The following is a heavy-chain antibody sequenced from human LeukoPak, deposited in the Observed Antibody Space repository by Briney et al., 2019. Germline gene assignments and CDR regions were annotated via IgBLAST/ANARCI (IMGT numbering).Heavy chain of an antibody. CDR1: GFTFSSYS. Sequence: PGGSRRLSCAASGFTFSSYSINWVRQAPGKGLEWVSSISSSSSYIYYADSVKGRFTISRDNAKNSLYLQMNSLRAEDTAVYYCARGWSADYFDYWGQGILVTVSS. CDR3: ARGWSADYFDY. V-gene: IGHV3-21*06. J-gene: IGHJ4*02. D-gene: IGHD2-15*01. CDR2: ISSSSSYI.